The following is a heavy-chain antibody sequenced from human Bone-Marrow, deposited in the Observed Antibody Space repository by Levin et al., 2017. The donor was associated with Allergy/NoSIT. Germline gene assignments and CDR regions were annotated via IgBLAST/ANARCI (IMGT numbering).Heavy chain of an antibody. D-gene: IGHD1-26*01. V-gene: IGHV4-4*01. Sequence: SCDVSGASIGNTYWWSWVRQTPTKGLEWIGEIFDIGTTNYNPSLKSRVTILVDKSKNQFSLKVTSVTAADTAMYFCARSRGFNWFDPWGQGTLVTVSS. J-gene: IGHJ5*02. CDR3: ARSRGFNWFDP. CDR1: GASIGNTYW. CDR2: IFDIGTT.